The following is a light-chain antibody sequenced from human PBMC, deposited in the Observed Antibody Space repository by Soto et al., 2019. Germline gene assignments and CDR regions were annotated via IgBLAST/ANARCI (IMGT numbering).Light chain of an antibody. CDR2: GAS. Sequence: DIVLTQSPGTLALSPGERATLSCRARQSVSSNYLAWYQQTPGQAPRLLIYGASSRATGIPDRFSGSGSGTDFTLTISRLEPEDFAVYYCQQYGNSPRSFGQGTKVEIK. CDR1: QSVSSNY. J-gene: IGKJ1*01. CDR3: QQYGNSPRS. V-gene: IGKV3-20*01.